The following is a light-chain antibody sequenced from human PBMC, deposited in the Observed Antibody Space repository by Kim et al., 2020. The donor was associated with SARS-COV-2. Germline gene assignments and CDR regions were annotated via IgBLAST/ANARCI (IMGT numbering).Light chain of an antibody. CDR2: SNN. V-gene: IGLV1-44*01. CDR1: SSNIGGNT. CDR3: ATWDDSLNGKWV. J-gene: IGLJ3*02. Sequence: QSVTISCSGSSSNIGGNTVSWYQQLPGTAPELVIYSNNQRPSGVPDRFSGSKSRTSASLAISGLQSDDEADYYCATWDDSLNGKWVFGGGTQLTVL.